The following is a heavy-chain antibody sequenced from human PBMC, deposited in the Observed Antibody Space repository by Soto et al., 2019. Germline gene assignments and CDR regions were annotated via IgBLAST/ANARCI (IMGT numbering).Heavy chain of an antibody. CDR3: AKDLPVRRYYYYGMDV. D-gene: IGHD3-22*01. CDR2: ISYDGSNK. Sequence: QVQLVESGGGVVQPGRSLRLSCAASGFTFSSYGMHWVRQAPGKGLEWVAVISYDGSNKYYADSVKGRFTISRDNSKDTLYLQMNSLRAEDTAVYYCAKDLPVRRYYYYGMDVWGQGTTVTVSS. CDR1: GFTFSSYG. J-gene: IGHJ6*02. V-gene: IGHV3-30*18.